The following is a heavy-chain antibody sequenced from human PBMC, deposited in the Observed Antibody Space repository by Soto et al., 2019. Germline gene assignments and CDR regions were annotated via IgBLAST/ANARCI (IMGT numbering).Heavy chain of an antibody. D-gene: IGHD2-15*01. Sequence: PSPTLSLPCVGSGDTVSSNSVAWNWVRQSPSRGLEWLGRTCYRSRWYSDYAVSVRSRIDINADTSKNQVSLQLTSVTPEDTAVYYCARSEEDSDYYYYGMDVWGQGTTVTVSS. CDR2: TCYRSRWYS. J-gene: IGHJ6*02. CDR3: ARSEEDSDYYYYGMDV. CDR1: GDTVSSNSVA. V-gene: IGHV6-1*01.